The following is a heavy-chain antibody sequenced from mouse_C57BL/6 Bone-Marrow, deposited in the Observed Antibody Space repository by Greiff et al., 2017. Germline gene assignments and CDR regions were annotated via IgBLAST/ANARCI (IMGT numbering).Heavy chain of an antibody. Sequence: QVQLKESGAELVKPGASVKLSCKASGYTFTEYTIHWVKQRSGQGLEWIGWFYPGSGSIKYNEKFKDKATLTADKSSSTVYMELSRLTSEDSAVYFCARHETPKLWLRRGFAYWGQGTLVTVSA. V-gene: IGHV1-62-2*01. CDR1: GYTFTEYT. CDR2: FYPGSGSI. D-gene: IGHD2-2*01. CDR3: ARHETPKLWLRRGFAY. J-gene: IGHJ3*01.